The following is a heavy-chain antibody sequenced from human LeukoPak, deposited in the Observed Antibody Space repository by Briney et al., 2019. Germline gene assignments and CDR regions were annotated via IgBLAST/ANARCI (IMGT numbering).Heavy chain of an antibody. V-gene: IGHV3-21*01. CDR3: AKDQESRPLRYCDWLLWEGYYFDY. J-gene: IGHJ4*02. CDR2: ISSSSSYI. Sequence: GGSLRLSCAASGFTFSSYSMNWVRQAPGKGLECVSSISSSSSYIYYADSVKGRFTISRDNAKNSLYLQMNSLRAEDTAVYYCAKDQESRPLRYCDWLLWEGYYFDYWGQGTLVTVSS. D-gene: IGHD3-9*01. CDR1: GFTFSSYS.